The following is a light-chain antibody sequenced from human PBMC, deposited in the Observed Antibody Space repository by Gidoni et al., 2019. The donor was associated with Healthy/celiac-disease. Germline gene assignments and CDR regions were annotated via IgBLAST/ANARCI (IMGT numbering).Light chain of an antibody. CDR2: GAS. J-gene: IGKJ5*01. Sequence: DIVMTQSPATLSVSPGERATLSCRASQSVSSNLAWYQQKPGQAPRLLIYGASTRDTGIPARFSGSGSGTEFTLTSSSLQSEDLAVYYCQQYNNWPSITFXQXTRLEIK. CDR3: QQYNNWPSIT. CDR1: QSVSSN. V-gene: IGKV3-15*01.